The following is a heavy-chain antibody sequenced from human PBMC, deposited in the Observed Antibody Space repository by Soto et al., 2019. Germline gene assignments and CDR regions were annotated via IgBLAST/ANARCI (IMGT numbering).Heavy chain of an antibody. D-gene: IGHD5-12*01. V-gene: IGHV2-5*01. CDR1: GFSLSTSGVG. J-gene: IGHJ4*02. CDR2: IYWNDDK. Sequence: QITLKESGPPLVKPTQTLTLTCTFSGFSLSTSGVGVGWIRQPPGKALEWLALIYWNDDKRYSPSLKSRLTITKDTSKNQVVLTMTNMDPVDTATYYCAHREWLDRFDYWGQGTLVTVSS. CDR3: AHREWLDRFDY.